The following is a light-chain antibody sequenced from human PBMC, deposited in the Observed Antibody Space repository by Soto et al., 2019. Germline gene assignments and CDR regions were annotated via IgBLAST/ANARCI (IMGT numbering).Light chain of an antibody. CDR2: DVS. CDR1: SSDVGGYNS. V-gene: IGLV2-11*01. Sequence: QSALTQPRSVSGSPGPSVTISCTGTSSDVGGYNSVSWYQQHPGKAPKLMIYDVSKRPSGVPDRFSGSKSGNTASLTISGLQAEDEADYYCCSFAGTSYVFGTGTKLTVL. J-gene: IGLJ1*01. CDR3: CSFAGTSYV.